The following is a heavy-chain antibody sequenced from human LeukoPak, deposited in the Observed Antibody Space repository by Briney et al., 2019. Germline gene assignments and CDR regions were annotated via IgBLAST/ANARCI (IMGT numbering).Heavy chain of an antibody. J-gene: IGHJ4*02. CDR1: GGSISSGRYY. D-gene: IGHD6-6*01. Sequence: SQTLSLTCTVSGGSISSGRYYWSWIRQPAGKGLEWIGRIYTSGNTNYNPSLKSRVTISVDTSKNQFSLKLSSVTAADTAVYYCARETLAGRPSLSEYCFDYWGQGTLVTVPS. V-gene: IGHV4-61*02. CDR2: IYTSGNT. CDR3: ARETLAGRPSLSEYCFDY.